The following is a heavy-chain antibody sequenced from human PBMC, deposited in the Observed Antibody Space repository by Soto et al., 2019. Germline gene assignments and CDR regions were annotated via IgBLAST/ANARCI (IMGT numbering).Heavy chain of an antibody. J-gene: IGHJ4*02. CDR2: IWYDGSNK. D-gene: IGHD6-6*01. Sequence: PGGSLRLSCAASGFTFSSYGMHWVRQAPGKGLEWVAVIWYDGSNKYYADSVKGRFTISRDNSKNTLYLQMNSLRAEDTAVYYRARLGYSSSSAIDYWGQGTLVTVSS. V-gene: IGHV3-33*01. CDR1: GFTFSSYG. CDR3: ARLGYSSSSAIDY.